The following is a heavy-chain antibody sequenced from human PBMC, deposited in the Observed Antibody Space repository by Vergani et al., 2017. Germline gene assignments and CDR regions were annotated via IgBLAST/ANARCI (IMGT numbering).Heavy chain of an antibody. J-gene: IGHJ6*02. V-gene: IGHV3-23*01. D-gene: IGHD5-12*01. CDR2: ISGSGGST. Sequence: EVQLLESGGDLVQPGGSLRLSCAASGFTFNHYAMNWVRQAPGKGLEWVSGISGSGGSTYYAGSVKGRFTISRDSSKNTLYLQMNSLSAGYTALYYCAKANPRNSGYDYLYYYHAMDVWGQGTTVTVSS. CDR1: GFTFNHYA. CDR3: AKANPRNSGYDYLYYYHAMDV.